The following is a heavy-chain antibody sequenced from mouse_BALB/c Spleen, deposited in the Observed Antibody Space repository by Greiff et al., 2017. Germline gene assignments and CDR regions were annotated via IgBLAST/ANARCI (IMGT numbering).Heavy chain of an antibody. D-gene: IGHD1-2*01. J-gene: IGHJ4*01. V-gene: IGHV5-12-1*01. CDR1: GFAFSSYD. Sequence: EVKLMESGGGLVKPGGSLKLSCAASGFAFSSYDMSWVRQTPEKRLEWVAYISSGGGSTYYPDTVKGRFTISRDNAKNTLYLQMSSLKSEDTAMYYCARPFITMAYAMDYWGQGTSVTVSS. CDR3: ARPFITMAYAMDY. CDR2: ISSGGGST.